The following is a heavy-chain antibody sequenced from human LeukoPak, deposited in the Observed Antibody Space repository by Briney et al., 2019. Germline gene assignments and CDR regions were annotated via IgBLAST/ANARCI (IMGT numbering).Heavy chain of an antibody. Sequence: SETLSLTCTVSGGPIRSFYWSWIRQHPGKGLEWIGYIYYSGSTYYNPSLKSRVTISVDTSKNQFSLKLSSVTAADTAVYYCARDTKYYFDYWGQGTLVTVSS. V-gene: IGHV4-31*03. CDR2: IYYSGST. D-gene: IGHD2-2*01. J-gene: IGHJ4*02. CDR1: GGPIRSFY. CDR3: ARDTKYYFDY.